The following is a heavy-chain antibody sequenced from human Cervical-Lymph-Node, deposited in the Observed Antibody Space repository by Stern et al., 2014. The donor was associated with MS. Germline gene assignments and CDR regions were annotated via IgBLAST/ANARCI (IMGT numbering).Heavy chain of an antibody. J-gene: IGHJ1*01. V-gene: IGHV1-46*03. CDR2: VNPTDGRT. CDR1: GDTFASYP. Sequence: EQLVESGSEVKKPGASVKVSCKASGDTFASYPIHWLRQAPGQGFVWMGIVNPTDGRTTYAQTFKGRVTLTRDTSTRTVYMELSSLRTEDTAMYFCANPLPYANWGQGTRVTVS. CDR3: ANPLPYAN. D-gene: IGHD4-17*01.